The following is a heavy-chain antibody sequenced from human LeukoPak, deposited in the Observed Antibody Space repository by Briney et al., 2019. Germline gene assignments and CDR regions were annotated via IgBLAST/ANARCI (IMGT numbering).Heavy chain of an antibody. V-gene: IGHV3-48*01. CDR2: ISSVRRNI. Sequence: PGGSLRLSCAASGFTFNNFGMKWVRQAPGKGLEWLSYISSVRRNIHYADSVKGRFTISRDNVENSLYLQMNSLTAEDTAVYYCARDLNWACDYWGQGTLVTVSS. D-gene: IGHD7-27*01. CDR3: ARDLNWACDY. CDR1: GFTFNNFG. J-gene: IGHJ4*02.